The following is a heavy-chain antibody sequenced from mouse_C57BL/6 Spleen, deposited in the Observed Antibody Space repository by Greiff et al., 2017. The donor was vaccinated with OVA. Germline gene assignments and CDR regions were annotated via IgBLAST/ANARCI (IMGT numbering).Heavy chain of an antibody. J-gene: IGHJ3*01. V-gene: IGHV1-85*01. CDR3: ARAYYNSSSWCAY. CDR1: GYTFTSYD. Sequence: QVQLQQSGPELVKPGASVKLSCKASGYTFTSYDINWVKQRPGQGLEWIGWIYPRDGSTKYNEKFKGKATLTVDTSSSTAYMELHSLTSEDSAVFICARAYYNSSSWCAYWGQGALGTVSA. D-gene: IGHD1-1*01. CDR2: IYPRDGST.